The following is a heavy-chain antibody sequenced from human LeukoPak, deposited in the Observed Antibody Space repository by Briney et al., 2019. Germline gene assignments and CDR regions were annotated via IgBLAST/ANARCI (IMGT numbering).Heavy chain of an antibody. D-gene: IGHD6-19*01. Sequence: PGGSLRLSCATSGFTLSSYSMNWVRLAPGKGLEWDSYISSGSTTIYYADSVKGRFAISRDNAKNSLYLQMNSLRAEDTAVYYCARDVEQWLVRVYYFDYWGQGTLVTVSS. CDR1: GFTLSSYS. J-gene: IGHJ4*02. CDR2: ISSGSTTI. CDR3: ARDVEQWLVRVYYFDY. V-gene: IGHV3-48*01.